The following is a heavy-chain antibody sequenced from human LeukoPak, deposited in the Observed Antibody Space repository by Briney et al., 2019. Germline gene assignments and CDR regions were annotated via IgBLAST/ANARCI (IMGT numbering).Heavy chain of an antibody. J-gene: IGHJ4*02. CDR2: ISGSGDST. D-gene: IGHD6-13*01. CDR3: AKTRPLDSSSWSHGDY. Sequence: GGALRLSCAASGFTFSSYAMSWVRQAPGKGLEWVSAISGSGDSTYYGDSVKGRFTISRDNSKNTLYLQMNSLRAEDTAVYYCAKTRPLDSSSWSHGDYWGQGTLVTVSS. V-gene: IGHV3-23*01. CDR1: GFTFSSYA.